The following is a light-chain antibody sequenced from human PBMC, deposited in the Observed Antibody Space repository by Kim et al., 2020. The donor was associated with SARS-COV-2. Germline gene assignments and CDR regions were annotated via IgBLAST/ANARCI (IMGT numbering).Light chain of an antibody. Sequence: EIVLTQSPATLSLSPGEIAILSCRASQSVGRYLTWHQQKPGQAPRLLIFDASNRATGIPARFSGSGSGTEFTLTISSLEPEDFAVYYCQKSSNWPLTFGGGTKVDIK. V-gene: IGKV3-11*01. CDR1: QSVGRY. CDR2: DAS. J-gene: IGKJ4*01. CDR3: QKSSNWPLT.